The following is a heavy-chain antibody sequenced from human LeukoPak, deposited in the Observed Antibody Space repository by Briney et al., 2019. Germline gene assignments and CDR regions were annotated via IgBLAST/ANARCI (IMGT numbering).Heavy chain of an antibody. CDR2: NSSSSSFI. V-gene: IGHV3-21*04. D-gene: IGHD6-19*01. CDR3: AKAAVAGTALGWYFDL. J-gene: IGHJ2*01. Sequence: GGSLRLSCAASGFTFSSYSMNWVRQAPGKGLEWVSSNSSSSSFIYYADSVKGRFTISRDNAKNSLYLQMNSLRAEDTALYYCAKAAVAGTALGWYFDLWGRGTLVTVSS. CDR1: GFTFSSYS.